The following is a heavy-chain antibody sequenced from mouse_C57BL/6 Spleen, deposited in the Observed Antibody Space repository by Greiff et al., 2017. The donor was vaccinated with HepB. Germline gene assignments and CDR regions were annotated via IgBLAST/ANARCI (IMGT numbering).Heavy chain of an antibody. V-gene: IGHV5-9-1*02. CDR3: TREENRGFAY. Sequence: EVKLVESGEGLVKSGGSLKLSCAASGFTFSSYAMSWVRQTPEKRLEWVAYISSGGDYIYYADTVKGRFTISRDNARNTLYLQMSSLKSEDTAMYYCTREENRGFAYWGQGTLVTVSA. CDR2: ISSGGDYI. J-gene: IGHJ3*01. CDR1: GFTFSSYA.